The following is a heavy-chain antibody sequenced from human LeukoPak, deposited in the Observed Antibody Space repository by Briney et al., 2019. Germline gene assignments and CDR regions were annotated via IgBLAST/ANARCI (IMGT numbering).Heavy chain of an antibody. Sequence: GGSLRLSCAASGFTFSSYSMNWVRQAPGKGLEWVSAISGSGGSTYYADSVKGRFTISRDNSKNTLYLQMNSLRAEDTAVYYCAKGRQTVVAASDYWGQGTLVTVSS. CDR1: GFTFSSYS. CDR2: ISGSGGST. V-gene: IGHV3-23*01. D-gene: IGHD2-15*01. CDR3: AKGRQTVVAASDY. J-gene: IGHJ4*02.